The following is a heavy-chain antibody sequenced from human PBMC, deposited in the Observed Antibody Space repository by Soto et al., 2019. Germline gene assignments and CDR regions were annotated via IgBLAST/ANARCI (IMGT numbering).Heavy chain of an antibody. CDR1: GYTFTSYG. J-gene: IGHJ6*02. CDR3: ARCSSSWYGYYYYGMDV. Sequence: GASVKVSCKASGYTFTSYGISWVRQAPGQGLEWMGWISAYNGNTNYAQKLQGRVTMTTDTSTSTAYMELRSLRSDDTAVYHCARCSSSWYGYYYYGMDVWGQGTTVTVSS. V-gene: IGHV1-18*01. D-gene: IGHD6-13*01. CDR2: ISAYNGNT.